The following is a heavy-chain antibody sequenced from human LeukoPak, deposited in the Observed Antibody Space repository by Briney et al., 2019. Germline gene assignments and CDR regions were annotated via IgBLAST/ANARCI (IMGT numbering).Heavy chain of an antibody. Sequence: SETLSLTCAVSGGSIGSSNWWTWVRQPPGKGLEWIGEIYHSGSTNYNPSLKSRVTISVDTSKNQFSLKLSSVTAADTAVYYCARGGGMRQQLPFDYWGQGTLVTVSS. J-gene: IGHJ4*02. V-gene: IGHV4-4*02. CDR1: GGSIGSSNW. CDR3: ARGGGMRQQLPFDY. CDR2: IYHSGST. D-gene: IGHD6-13*01.